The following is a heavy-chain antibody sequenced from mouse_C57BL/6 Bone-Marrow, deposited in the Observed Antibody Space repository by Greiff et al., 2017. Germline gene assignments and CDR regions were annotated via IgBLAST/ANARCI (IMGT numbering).Heavy chain of an antibody. V-gene: IGHV1-20*01. CDR1: VYSFTGYF. J-gene: IGHJ4*01. Sequence: VQLQQSGPELVTPGDSVQISCKASVYSFTGYFMNWVMQSHGKSLAWMARINPYNGDPFYNQKFKGKATLTVDKSSSTAHMGLRSLTSEDSAVYYCARWATGDAMDYWGQGTSVTVSS. CDR2: INPYNGDP. D-gene: IGHD3-1*01. CDR3: ARWATGDAMDY.